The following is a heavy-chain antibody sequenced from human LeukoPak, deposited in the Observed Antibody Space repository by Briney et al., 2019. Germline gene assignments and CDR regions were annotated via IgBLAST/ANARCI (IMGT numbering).Heavy chain of an antibody. CDR2: IWYDGSDI. Sequence: PGGSLRLSCAASGFTFSGYGMHWVRQAPGKGLEWVALIWYDGSDIYYADSVKGRFIISRDNSKNTLYLQMNTLRAEDTAVYYCARGSAALYYFDFWGQGTLVTVSS. CDR3: ARGSAALYYFDF. CDR1: GFTFSGYG. J-gene: IGHJ4*02. D-gene: IGHD2-2*01. V-gene: IGHV3-33*01.